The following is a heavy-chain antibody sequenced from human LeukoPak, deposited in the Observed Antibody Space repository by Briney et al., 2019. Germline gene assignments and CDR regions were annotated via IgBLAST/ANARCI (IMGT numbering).Heavy chain of an antibody. Sequence: RSLCLSCTASGFTFVVYSMSCVCQAPRKGLEWVGFIKRKAFSEKTDYDASVKGRLTISRDDSKNITYLQMNTLKSEDTAIYYCTRGHYFYGMDVWGQGTTVTVSS. J-gene: IGHJ6*02. CDR2: IKRKAFSEKT. CDR1: GFTFVVYS. CDR3: TRGHYFYGMDV. V-gene: IGHV3-49*04.